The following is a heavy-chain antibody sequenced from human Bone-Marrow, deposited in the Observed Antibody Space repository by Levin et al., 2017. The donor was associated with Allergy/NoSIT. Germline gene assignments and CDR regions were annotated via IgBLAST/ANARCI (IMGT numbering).Heavy chain of an antibody. Sequence: SQTLSLTCTVSGGSISNYYWSWIRQPPGKGLEWIGYIYSSGSTNYNPSLKSRVTISVDTSKSQFSLKLTSVTAADTAVYYCARMGDTAMVDPFDYWGQGTLVTVSS. D-gene: IGHD5-18*01. CDR3: ARMGDTAMVDPFDY. CDR1: GGSISNYY. J-gene: IGHJ4*02. V-gene: IGHV4-59*01. CDR2: IYSSGST.